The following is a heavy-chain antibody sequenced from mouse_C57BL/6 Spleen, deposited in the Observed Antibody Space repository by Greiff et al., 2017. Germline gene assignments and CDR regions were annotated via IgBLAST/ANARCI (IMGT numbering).Heavy chain of an antibody. J-gene: IGHJ2*01. D-gene: IGHD2-5*01. CDR1: GYTFTSYW. Sequence: QVQLQQPGAELVKPGASVKLSCKASGYTFTSYWMHWVKQRPGQGLEWIGMIHPNSGSTNYNEKFKSKATLTVDKSSSTAYMQLSSLTSEDSAVYYCARDYSNLYYFDYWGQGTTLTVSS. V-gene: IGHV1-64*01. CDR3: ARDYSNLYYFDY. CDR2: IHPNSGST.